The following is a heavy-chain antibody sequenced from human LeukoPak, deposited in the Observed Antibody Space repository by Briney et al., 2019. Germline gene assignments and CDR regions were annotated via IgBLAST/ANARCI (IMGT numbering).Heavy chain of an antibody. D-gene: IGHD3-10*01. CDR1: GGSFSDYS. CDR3: ASFYGSGS. V-gene: IGHV4-34*12. J-gene: IGHJ4*02. Sequence: SETLSLTCAVYGGSFSDYSWSWIRQPPGKGLEWIGEIIHSGSTNYNPSLKSRVTISVDTSKSQFSLKLSSVTAADTAVYYCASFYGSGSWGQGTLVTVSS. CDR2: IIHSGST.